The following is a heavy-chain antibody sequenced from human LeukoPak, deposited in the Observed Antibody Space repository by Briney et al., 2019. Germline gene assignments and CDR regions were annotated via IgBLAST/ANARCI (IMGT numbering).Heavy chain of an antibody. CDR2: IIPIFGTA. V-gene: IGHV1-69*05. J-gene: IGHJ6*03. CDR1: GGTFSSYA. Sequence: GASVKVSCKASGGTFSSYAISWVRQAPGQGLEWMGGIIPIFGTANYAQKFQGRVTITTDESTSTAYMELSSLRSEDTAVYYCARGQPQYCSSTSCYKGDYYYYIDVWGKGTTVTVSS. D-gene: IGHD2-2*02. CDR3: ARGQPQYCSSTSCYKGDYYYYIDV.